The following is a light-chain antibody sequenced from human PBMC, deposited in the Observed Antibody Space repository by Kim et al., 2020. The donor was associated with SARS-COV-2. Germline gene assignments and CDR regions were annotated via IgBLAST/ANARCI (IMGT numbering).Light chain of an antibody. V-gene: IGLV1-40*03. CDR3: QSYDKSLNSVV. CDR1: CSSVGAVKD. Sequence: RAPLTWMGSCSSVGAVKDAHLCHNLPETAPKFVIFANNNRPSGVPRRFSGSKTGASASLAITGLEAEDEAEYYSQSYDKSLNSVVFGTGTKVTVL. CDR2: ANN. J-gene: IGLJ1*01.